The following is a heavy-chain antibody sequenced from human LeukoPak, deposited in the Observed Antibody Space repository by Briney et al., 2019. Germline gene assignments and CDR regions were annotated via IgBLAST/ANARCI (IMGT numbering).Heavy chain of an antibody. CDR1: GYTFTSYY. CDR3: ARELVVVVPAPIGMDV. Sequence: GASVKVSCKASGYTFTSYYMHWVRQAPGQGLEWMGIINPSGGSTSYAQKFQGRVTMTRDTSTSTVYMELSSLRSEDTAVYYCARELVVVVPAPIGMDVWGKGTTVTVSS. CDR2: INPSGGST. J-gene: IGHJ6*04. V-gene: IGHV1-46*01. D-gene: IGHD2-2*01.